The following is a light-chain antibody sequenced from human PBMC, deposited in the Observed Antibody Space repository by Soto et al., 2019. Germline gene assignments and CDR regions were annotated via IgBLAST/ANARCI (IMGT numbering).Light chain of an antibody. V-gene: IGKV1-9*01. Sequence: IQLTQSPSSLSASVGDRVTITCRASQTISSSLAWYQQKPGIVPKLLIYAASTLQSGVPSRFSGSGSGTDFTLTISSLQPEDFARYYCQQLNSYPFTFGQGTRLEIK. CDR2: AAS. J-gene: IGKJ5*01. CDR1: QTISSS. CDR3: QQLNSYPFT.